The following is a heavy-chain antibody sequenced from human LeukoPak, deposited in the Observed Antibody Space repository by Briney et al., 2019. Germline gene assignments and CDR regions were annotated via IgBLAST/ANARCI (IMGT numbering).Heavy chain of an antibody. CDR1: GYTFTSYG. CDR2: ISAYNGNT. CDR3: ARGPAPGGYYDFWSGYYTSHYDY. J-gene: IGHJ4*02. D-gene: IGHD3-3*01. Sequence: GASVKVSCKASGYTFTSYGISWVRQAPGQGLEWMGWISAYNGNTNYAQKLQGRVTMTTDTSTSTAYMELRSLRSDDTAVYYCARGPAPGGYYDFWSGYYTSHYDYWGQGTLVTVSS. V-gene: IGHV1-18*01.